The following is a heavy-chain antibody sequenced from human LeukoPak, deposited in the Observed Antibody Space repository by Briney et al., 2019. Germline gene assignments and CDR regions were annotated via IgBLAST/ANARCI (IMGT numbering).Heavy chain of an antibody. CDR2: IIPVLNIT. CDR3: ARDQGLTAPPPYGLDV. V-gene: IGHV1-69*04. Sequence: GASVKVSFKTSGGTFSTSAITWVRQAPGQGLEWMGRIIPVLNITTYAQRFQGRVTITADTSTSTVYVELSSLRSEETAVYYCARDQGLTAPPPYGLDVWGQGTTVIVSS. CDR1: GGTFSTSA. D-gene: IGHD5-18*01. J-gene: IGHJ6*02.